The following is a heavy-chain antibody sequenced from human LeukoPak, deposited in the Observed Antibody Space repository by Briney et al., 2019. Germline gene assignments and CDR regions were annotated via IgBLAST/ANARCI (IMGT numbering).Heavy chain of an antibody. V-gene: IGHV3-74*01. CDR1: GFTFSSYW. J-gene: IGHJ4*02. CDR2: INTDGSST. CDR3: ARRTAAGKYYFDS. Sequence: GGSLRLSCAASGFTFSSYWMHWVRQAPGKGLVWVSVINTDGSSTNYADSVKGRFTISRDNAKNTLFLQMNSLRADDTAVYYCARRTAAGKYYFDSWGQGTLVTVSS. D-gene: IGHD6-13*01.